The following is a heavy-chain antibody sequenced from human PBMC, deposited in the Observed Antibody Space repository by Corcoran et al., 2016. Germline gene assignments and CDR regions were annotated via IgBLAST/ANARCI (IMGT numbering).Heavy chain of an antibody. V-gene: IGHV3-53*02. CDR1: GFTVSSNY. CDR2: IYSGSSR. J-gene: IGHJ6*02. D-gene: IGHD2-15*01. CDR3: AREEADPYYYYGMDV. Sequence: EVQLVETGGGLIQPGGSLRLSCAASGFTVSSNYMSWVRQAPGKGLEWVSVIYSGSSRYYTDSVKGRFTISRDKSKKTLELIMIRLRAEDTAVYYWAREEADPYYYYGMDVWGQGTTVTVSS.